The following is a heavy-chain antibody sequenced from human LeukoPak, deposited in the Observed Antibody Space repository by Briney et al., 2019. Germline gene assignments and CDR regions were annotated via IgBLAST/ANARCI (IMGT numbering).Heavy chain of an antibody. CDR2: INPNSGGT. J-gene: IGHJ3*02. CDR3: AKISNWDAFDI. D-gene: IGHD1-20*01. CDR1: GYTFTGYY. V-gene: IGHV1-2*02. Sequence: ASVKVSCKASGYTFTGYYMHWVRQAPGQGLEWMGWINPNSGGTNYAQKFQGRVTMTRNTSISTAYMELSSLRSEDTAVYYCAKISNWDAFDIWGQGTMVTVSS.